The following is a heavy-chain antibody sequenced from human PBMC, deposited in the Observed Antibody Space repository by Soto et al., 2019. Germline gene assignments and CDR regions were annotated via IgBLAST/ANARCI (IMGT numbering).Heavy chain of an antibody. CDR2: IIPILGIA. J-gene: IGHJ3*02. Sequence: QVQLVQSGAEVKKPGSSVKVSCKASGGTFSSYTISWVRQAPGQGLEWMGRIIPILGIANYAQKFQGRVTITADKSTSTAYMELSSLRSEYTAVYYCARDLGTTYSNAFDIWGQGTMVTVSS. V-gene: IGHV1-69*08. D-gene: IGHD1-7*01. CDR3: ARDLGTTYSNAFDI. CDR1: GGTFSSYT.